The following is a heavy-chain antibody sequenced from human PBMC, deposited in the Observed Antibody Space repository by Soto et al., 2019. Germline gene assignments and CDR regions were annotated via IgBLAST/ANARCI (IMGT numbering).Heavy chain of an antibody. CDR3: AREPSLYYDFLSGYIGNYYYGMDV. V-gene: IGHV3-21*01. CDR1: GFTFSSYS. Sequence: LRLSCAASGFTFSSYSMNWVRQAPGKGLERVSSISSSSSYIYYADSVKGRFTISRDNAKNSLYLQMNSLRAEDTAVYYCAREPSLYYDFLSGYIGNYYYGMDVWGQGTTVTVSS. J-gene: IGHJ6*02. D-gene: IGHD3-3*01. CDR2: ISSSSSYI.